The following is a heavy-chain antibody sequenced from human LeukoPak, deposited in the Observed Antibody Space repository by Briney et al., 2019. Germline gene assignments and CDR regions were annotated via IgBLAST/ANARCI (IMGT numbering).Heavy chain of an antibody. V-gene: IGHV3-48*01. CDR1: GFSLRTYS. Sequence: PGGSLRLSCAASGFSLRTYSMHWVRQAPGKGLEWVSAISSSTTANYYADSVKGRFTISRDNAKNSLYLQMSSLRAEDTAVYYCARGSDSGTSRFDYWGQGTLVTVSS. J-gene: IGHJ4*02. CDR2: ISSSTTAN. D-gene: IGHD1-26*01. CDR3: ARGSDSGTSRFDY.